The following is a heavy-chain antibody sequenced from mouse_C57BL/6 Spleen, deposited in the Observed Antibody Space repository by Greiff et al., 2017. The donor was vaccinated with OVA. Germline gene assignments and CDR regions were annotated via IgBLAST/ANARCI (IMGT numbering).Heavy chain of an antibody. J-gene: IGHJ1*03. CDR3: ARRVYYDYDVKYFDV. V-gene: IGHV8-8*01. Sequence: QVQLKECGPGILQPSQTLSLTCSFSGFSLSTFGMGVGWIRQPSGKGLEWLAHIWWDADKYYNPALKSRLTISKDTSKNQVFLKIANVDTADTATYYCARRVYYDYDVKYFDVWGTGTTVTVSS. D-gene: IGHD2-4*01. CDR1: GFSLSTFGMG. CDR2: IWWDADK.